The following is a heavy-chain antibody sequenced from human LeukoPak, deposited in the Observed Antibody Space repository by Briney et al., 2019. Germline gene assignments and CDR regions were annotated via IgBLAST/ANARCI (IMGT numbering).Heavy chain of an antibody. D-gene: IGHD2-2*01. V-gene: IGHV3-21*01. CDR2: ISSSSSYI. J-gene: IGHJ4*02. CDR3: ARRPRQYCSTTTCFFDY. CDR1: GFTFSSYS. Sequence: GGSLRLSCAASGFTFSSYSMNWVRQAPGKGLEWVSSISSSSSYIYYADSVKGRFTISRDNAKNSLYLQMNSLRAEDTAVYYCARRPRQYCSTTTCFFDYWGQGTLVTVSS.